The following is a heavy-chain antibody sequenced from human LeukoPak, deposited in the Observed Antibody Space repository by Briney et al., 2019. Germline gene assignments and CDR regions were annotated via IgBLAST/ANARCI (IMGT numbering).Heavy chain of an antibody. D-gene: IGHD1-1*01. CDR3: AIWMTAGTTVLYAFDI. J-gene: IGHJ3*02. CDR1: GFTFSRYS. CDR2: ISSSSSYI. Sequence: PGGSLRLSCAASGFTFSRYSMHCVRQAPGKGLEWVSSISSSSSYIYYADSVKGRFTISRDNAKNSLYLQMNRLRAEDTAVYYCAIWMTAGTTVLYAFDIWGQGTMVTVSS. V-gene: IGHV3-21*01.